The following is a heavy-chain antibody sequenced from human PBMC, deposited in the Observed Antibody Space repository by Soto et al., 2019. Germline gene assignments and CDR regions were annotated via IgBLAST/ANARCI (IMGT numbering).Heavy chain of an antibody. CDR3: AKSGGFGSCLDYRFDS. V-gene: IGHV5-10-1*01. Sequence: GESLKISCQSSGYSFTNYWINWVRQVPGKGLEWMGRIDHSDSYTTFSPSFQGHVTISADMSITTTYLHLSSLQASDTAIYFCAKSGGFGSCLDYRFDSWGQGPLVTVP. D-gene: IGHD1-26*01. J-gene: IGHJ4*01. CDR2: IDHSDSYT. CDR1: GYSFTNYW.